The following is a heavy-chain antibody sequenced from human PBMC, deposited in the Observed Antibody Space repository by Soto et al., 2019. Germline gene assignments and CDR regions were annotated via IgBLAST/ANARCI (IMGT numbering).Heavy chain of an antibody. D-gene: IGHD3-3*01. J-gene: IGHJ6*03. CDR1: GFTFSGSA. CDR3: SRQASDFWSGKPQYYMDV. V-gene: IGHV3-73*01. Sequence: AGWSLRLSCAASGFTFSGSAMHWVRQASGKGQEWVGRIRSKGNNYATAYGASLKGRFTISRDDSKSTAYLQMNSLNTEDTAVYYCSRQASDFWSGKPQYYMDVWGKGTTVTVSS. CDR2: IRSKGNNYAT.